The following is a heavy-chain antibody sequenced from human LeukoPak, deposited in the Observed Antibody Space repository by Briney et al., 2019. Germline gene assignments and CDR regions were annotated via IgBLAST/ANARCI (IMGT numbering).Heavy chain of an antibody. D-gene: IGHD3-16*01. CDR1: GYTFTDYY. Sequence: GASVKVSCKASGYTFTDYYLHWVRRAPGQGLEWMGWINPKNGGSTYAQKFQGRVTMTWDTSISTAYMELSRLSSDDTALYYCARAYEYGWFDPWGQGVLVTVSS. CDR3: ARAYEYGWFDP. J-gene: IGHJ5*02. CDR2: INPKNGGS. V-gene: IGHV1-2*02.